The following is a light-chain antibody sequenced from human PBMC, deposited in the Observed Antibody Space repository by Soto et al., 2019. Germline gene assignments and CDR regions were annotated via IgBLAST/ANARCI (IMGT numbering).Light chain of an antibody. CDR3: SSYTSSLYV. V-gene: IGLV2-14*01. J-gene: IGLJ1*01. CDR1: SSDIGSYNY. CDR2: EVR. Sequence: QSALTQPASVSGSPGQSITISCTGTSSDIGSYNYVAWYQQFPGKTPKLIIYEVRNRPSGVSFRFSGSKSGNTASLTISGLQAEDEADYYCSSYTSSLYVFGTGTKVTVL.